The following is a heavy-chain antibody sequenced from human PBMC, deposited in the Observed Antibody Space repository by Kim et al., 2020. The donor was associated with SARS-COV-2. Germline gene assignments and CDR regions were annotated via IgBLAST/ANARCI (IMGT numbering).Heavy chain of an antibody. CDR1: GFTFSSYA. J-gene: IGHJ5*02. D-gene: IGHD3-22*01. Sequence: GGSLRLSCAASGFTFSSYAMHWVRQAPGKGLEWVAVISYDGSNKYYADSVKGRFTISRDNSKNTLYLQMNSLRAEDTAVYYCARGRLVYYDSSCFADSWGLGTLVT. CDR2: ISYDGSNK. CDR3: ARGRLVYYDSSCFADS. V-gene: IGHV3-30*04.